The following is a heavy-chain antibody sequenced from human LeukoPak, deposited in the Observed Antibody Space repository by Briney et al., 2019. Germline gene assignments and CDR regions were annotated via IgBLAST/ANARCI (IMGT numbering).Heavy chain of an antibody. D-gene: IGHD3-9*01. CDR1: GYTFTSYD. J-gene: IGHJ6*02. Sequence: ASVKVPCKASGYTFTSYDINWVRQATGQGLEWMGWMNPNSGNTGYAQKFQGRVTMTRNTSISTAYMELSSLRSEDTAVYYCARGRTYYDILTGSNYYYYGMDVWGQGTTVTVSS. CDR2: MNPNSGNT. CDR3: ARGRTYYDILTGSNYYYYGMDV. V-gene: IGHV1-8*01.